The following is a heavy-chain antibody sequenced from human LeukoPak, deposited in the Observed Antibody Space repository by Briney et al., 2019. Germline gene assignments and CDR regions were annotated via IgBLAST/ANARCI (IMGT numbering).Heavy chain of an antibody. Sequence: SVKVSCKASGGTFSSYAISWVRQAPGQGLEWMGGIIPIFGTANYAQKFQGRVTITTDESTSTAYMELSSLRSEDTAVYYCARDGNKMGSSYYYYYMDVWGKGTTVTGSS. J-gene: IGHJ6*03. D-gene: IGHD6-6*01. CDR2: IIPIFGTA. CDR1: GGTFSSYA. V-gene: IGHV1-69*05. CDR3: ARDGNKMGSSYYYYYMDV.